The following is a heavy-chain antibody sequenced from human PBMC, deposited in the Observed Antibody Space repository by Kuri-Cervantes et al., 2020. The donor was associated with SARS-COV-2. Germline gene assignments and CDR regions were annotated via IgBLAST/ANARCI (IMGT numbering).Heavy chain of an antibody. CDR1: GFTFSRYT. CDR2: ISSRSGYI. V-gene: IGHV3-21*01. Sequence: GESLKISCAASGFTFSRYTMNWVRRAPGKGLEWVSSISSRSGYIYYSGSIKGRFTISRDNAKNSLYLQMNSLRAEDTAVYYCARDRVLEWLDYYYYMDVWGKGTTVTVSS. D-gene: IGHD3-3*01. J-gene: IGHJ6*03. CDR3: ARDRVLEWLDYYYYMDV.